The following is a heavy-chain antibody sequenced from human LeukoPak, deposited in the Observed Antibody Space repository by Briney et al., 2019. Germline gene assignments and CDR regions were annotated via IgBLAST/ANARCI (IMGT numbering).Heavy chain of an antibody. D-gene: IGHD3-16*01. CDR1: GDSLSSNSAT. J-gene: IGHJ4*02. Sequence: SQTLSLTCALSGDSLSSNSATWNWIRQSPSRGLEWLGRTYYRSRWYNDYAVSVNSRITINPDTSNNQFSLQLNSVTPEDTAVYYCARGGPRYFDYWGQGTLITVSS. V-gene: IGHV6-1*01. CDR3: ARGGPRYFDY. CDR2: TYYRSRWYN.